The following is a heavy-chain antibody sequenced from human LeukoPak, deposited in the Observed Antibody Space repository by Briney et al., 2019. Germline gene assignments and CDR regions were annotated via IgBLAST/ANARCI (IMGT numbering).Heavy chain of an antibody. CDR1: GFIFSNAW. Sequence: GSLRLSCAASGFIFSNAWMSWVRRAPGKGVEWVAMFSYDGSIRYNADSVQGRFTISRDTSQNTLDPQMDSLRPDDTAVYYCARGYRPYDDAFDIWGHGTLVTVSS. D-gene: IGHD3-16*02. CDR3: ARGYRPYDDAFDI. CDR2: FSYDGSIR. V-gene: IGHV3-30*01. J-gene: IGHJ3*02.